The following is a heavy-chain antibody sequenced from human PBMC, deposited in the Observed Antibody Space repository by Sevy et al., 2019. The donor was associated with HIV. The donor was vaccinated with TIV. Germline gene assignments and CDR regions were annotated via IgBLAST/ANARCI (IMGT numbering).Heavy chain of an antibody. D-gene: IGHD3-22*01. Sequence: GGSLRLSCAASGFTFSSYSMNWVRQAPGKGLEWVSYISSSSSTIYYADSVKGRFTVSRDNANNSLYLQMNSLRGEDTAVYHCARDLRITLIVVAALDAFDIWGQGTMVTVSS. J-gene: IGHJ3*02. CDR1: GFTFSSYS. CDR2: ISSSSSTI. CDR3: ARDLRITLIVVAALDAFDI. V-gene: IGHV3-48*01.